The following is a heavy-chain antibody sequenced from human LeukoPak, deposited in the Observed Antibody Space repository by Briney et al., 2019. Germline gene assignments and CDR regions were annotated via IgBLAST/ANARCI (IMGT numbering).Heavy chain of an antibody. Sequence: ASVKVSCKASGYTFTGYYMHWVRQAPGQGLEWMGWINPNSGGTNYAQKLQGRVTMTSDTSISTAYMELSRLRSDDTAVYYCARVSSWYYYMDVWGKGTTVTVSS. CDR2: INPNSGGT. CDR3: ARVSSWYYYMDV. V-gene: IGHV1-2*02. J-gene: IGHJ6*03. D-gene: IGHD6-13*01. CDR1: GYTFTGYY.